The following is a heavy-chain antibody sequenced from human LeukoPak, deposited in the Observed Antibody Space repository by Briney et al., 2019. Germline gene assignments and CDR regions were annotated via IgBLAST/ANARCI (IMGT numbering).Heavy chain of an antibody. V-gene: IGHV3-15*01. J-gene: IGHJ4*02. CDR3: TRRSYDTSGGHFDY. Sequence: GGSLRLSCAASGFTFTSAWMTWVRQAPGKGLEWVGRIKSKTHGGTTDYAAPVNGRFTISRDDSKNTVLLQMNSLKIEDTAVYYCTRRSYDTSGGHFDYWGQGSLVTVSS. CDR2: IKSKTHGGTT. CDR1: GFTFTSAW. D-gene: IGHD3-22*01.